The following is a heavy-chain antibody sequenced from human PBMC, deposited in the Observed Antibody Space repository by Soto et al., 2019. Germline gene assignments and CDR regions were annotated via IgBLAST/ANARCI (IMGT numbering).Heavy chain of an antibody. CDR2: IDWDDDK. CDR1: GFSLSTSGMC. D-gene: IGHD3-22*01. V-gene: IGHV2-70*01. J-gene: IGHJ4*02. Sequence: SGPTLVNPTQTLTLTCTFSGFSLSTSGMCVSWIRQPPGKALEWLALIDWDDDKYYSTSLKTRLTISKDNSKNQVVLTMTNMDPVDTATYYCARTLYQGNYYDSSGYHFDYWGQGTLVTVSS. CDR3: ARTLYQGNYYDSSGYHFDY.